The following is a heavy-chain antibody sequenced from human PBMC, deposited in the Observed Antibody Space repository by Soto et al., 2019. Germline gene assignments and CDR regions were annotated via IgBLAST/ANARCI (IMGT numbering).Heavy chain of an antibody. V-gene: IGHV4-30-2*03. D-gene: IGHD3-22*01. J-gene: IGHJ4*02. CDR2: IYHSGST. CDR1: GGSISRGGYS. CDR3: ASQTYYYDSSGYSYYFDY. Sequence: SETLSLTCAVSGGSISRGGYSWSWIRQPPGKGLEWIGYIYHSGSTYYNPSLKSRVTISVDTSKNQFSLKLSSVTAADTAVYYCASQTYYYDSSGYSYYFDYWGQGTLVTVS.